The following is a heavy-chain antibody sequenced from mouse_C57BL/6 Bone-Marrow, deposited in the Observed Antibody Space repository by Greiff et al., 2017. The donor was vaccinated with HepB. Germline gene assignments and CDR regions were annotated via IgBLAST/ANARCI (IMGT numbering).Heavy chain of an antibody. CDR3: ARESNYYGSPYYFDY. Sequence: EVKLVESGPGLVKPSQSLSLTCSVTGYSITSGYYWNWIRQFPGNKLEWMGYISYDGSNNYNPTLKNRISITSDTTKNQFFLKLNSVNTEDTATYYCARESNYYGSPYYFDYWGRGPTLTVSA. D-gene: IGHD1-1*01. J-gene: IGHJ2*01. CDR1: GYSITSGYY. CDR2: ISYDGSN. V-gene: IGHV3-6*01.